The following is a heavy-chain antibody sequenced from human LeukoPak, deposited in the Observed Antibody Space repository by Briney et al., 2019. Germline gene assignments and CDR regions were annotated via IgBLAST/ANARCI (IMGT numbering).Heavy chain of an antibody. Sequence: PSETLSLTCAVYGGTFSGYYWSWIRQPPGKRLEWVGESNDSGGTNYNPSLKSRVTISVDTSKNQFSLKLSSVTAADTAVYYCARVCYDFWSGHDAFDIWGQGTMVTVSS. V-gene: IGHV4-34*09. J-gene: IGHJ3*02. CDR2: SNDSGGT. CDR1: GGTFSGYY. CDR3: ARVCYDFWSGHDAFDI. D-gene: IGHD3-3*01.